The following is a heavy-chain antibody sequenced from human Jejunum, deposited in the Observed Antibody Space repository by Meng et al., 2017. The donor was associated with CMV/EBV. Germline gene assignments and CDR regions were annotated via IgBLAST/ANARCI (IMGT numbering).Heavy chain of an antibody. D-gene: IGHD6-19*01. CDR3: ARIPAYSIGWYNHFDS. V-gene: IGHV3-11*03. J-gene: IGHJ4*02. CDR1: GFTFSDNY. CDR2: ISNSGSDT. Sequence: LWGSGGHLVKPGGSLTLACGASGFTFSDNYMSWIRQAPGKGLEWVSYISNSGSDTNYADSVKGRFTISRDNSKNSLYLQMNSLRAEDAAVYYCARIPAYSIGWYNHFDSWGQGTLVTVSS.